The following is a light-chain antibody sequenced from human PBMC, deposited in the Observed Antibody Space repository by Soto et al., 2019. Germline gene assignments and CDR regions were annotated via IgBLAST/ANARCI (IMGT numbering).Light chain of an antibody. J-gene: IGKJ3*01. Sequence: EVVLTQSPGTLSLSPGERAILSCRTSQSISTTHLAWYQHKPGQAPRLLMSRTSRRAAGIPDRFSGSGSGTDFSLSLSRLEPEDFAVYYCQHYGDSPPFTFGPGTKVDIK. CDR3: QHYGDSPPFT. CDR2: RTS. V-gene: IGKV3-20*01. CDR1: QSISTTH.